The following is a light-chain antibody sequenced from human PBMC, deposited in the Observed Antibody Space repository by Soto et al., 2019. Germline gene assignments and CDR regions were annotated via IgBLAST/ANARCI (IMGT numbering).Light chain of an antibody. Sequence: EIVLTQSPGTLSLSPGERATLSCRASQSVSSSYLAWYQQKTGQAPWLLIYGASSRATGIPVMFSGSGSGTDFTLTICRLEPEDFAVYYCRQYCSSPRTFGQGTKVDIK. CDR1: QSVSSSY. CDR3: RQYCSSPRT. V-gene: IGKV3-20*01. CDR2: GAS. J-gene: IGKJ1*01.